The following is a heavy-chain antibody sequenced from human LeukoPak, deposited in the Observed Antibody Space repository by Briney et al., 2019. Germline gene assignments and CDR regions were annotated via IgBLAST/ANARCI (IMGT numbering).Heavy chain of an antibody. D-gene: IGHD2-8*01. J-gene: IGHJ1*01. CDR2: FDPEEGET. V-gene: IGHV1-24*01. CDR3: ATAGIVLDTGAEFLLH. Sequence: ASVKVSCKLSGDTLTELSMRWVRQSPGKGLEWMGGFDPEEGETIYAQRFQGRVTMTEDTVTDTAHMELSSLTSEDTAVYCCATAGIVLDTGAEFLLHWGQGTLVTVSS. CDR1: GDTLTELS.